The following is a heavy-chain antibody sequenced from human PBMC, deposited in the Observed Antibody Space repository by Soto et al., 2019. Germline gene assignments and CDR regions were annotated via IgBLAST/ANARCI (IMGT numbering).Heavy chain of an antibody. CDR3: ARTPLWFGEFPVDY. J-gene: IGHJ4*02. Sequence: SETRYHTCPVSGGSIRSGGYYWIWLLPHAGKGLEWIWYIYYRGSTYYNPSLKSRVTISVDTSKNQFSLKLSSVTAADTAVYYCARTPLWFGEFPVDYWGQGTLVTVSS. D-gene: IGHD3-10*01. CDR2: IYYRGST. CDR1: GGSIRSGGYY. V-gene: IGHV4-31*03.